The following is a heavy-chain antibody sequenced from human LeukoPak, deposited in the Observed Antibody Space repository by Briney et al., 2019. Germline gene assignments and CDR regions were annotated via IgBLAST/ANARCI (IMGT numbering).Heavy chain of an antibody. CDR3: ARVRGSHFFDF. CDR1: GFTFSSYA. Sequence: GGSLRLSCAASGFTFSSYAMYWVRQAPGKGLEYVSSISSNGGSTYYANSVKGRFTISRDNSKNTLSLQMGSLRPADMAVYYCARVRGSHFFDFWGQGTLVTVSS. D-gene: IGHD1-26*01. J-gene: IGHJ4*02. CDR2: ISSNGGST. V-gene: IGHV3-64*01.